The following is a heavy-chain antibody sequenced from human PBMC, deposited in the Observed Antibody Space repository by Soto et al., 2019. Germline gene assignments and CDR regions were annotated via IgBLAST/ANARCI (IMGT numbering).Heavy chain of an antibody. D-gene: IGHD2-15*01. CDR2: ISAYNGNT. J-gene: IGHJ3*02. CDR1: GYTFISYG. V-gene: IGHV1-18*01. Sequence: SVKVSCKASGYTFISYGISWVRQAPVQVLEWMGWISAYNGNTNYAQKLQGRVTMTTDTSTSTAYMELRSLRSDDTAVYYCARGYCSGGSCYTGTFDSWGQGKMVTVSS. CDR3: ARGYCSGGSCYTGTFDS.